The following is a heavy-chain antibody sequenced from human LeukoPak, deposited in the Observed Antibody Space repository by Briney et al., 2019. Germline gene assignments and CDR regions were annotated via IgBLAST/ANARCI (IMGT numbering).Heavy chain of an antibody. J-gene: IGHJ4*02. V-gene: IGHV1-18*01. CDR3: ARDLDQYNGRFGGFGHDF. Sequence: ASVKVSCKASGYTFINYGINWVRQAPGQGLEWMGWISAYNGNTNYAQSLQGRVTMTTDTSTSTVYMEMRSLTSDDTAVYYCARDLDQYNGRFGGFGHDFWGQGTLVTVSS. CDR1: GYTFINYG. CDR2: ISAYNGNT. D-gene: IGHD3-10*01.